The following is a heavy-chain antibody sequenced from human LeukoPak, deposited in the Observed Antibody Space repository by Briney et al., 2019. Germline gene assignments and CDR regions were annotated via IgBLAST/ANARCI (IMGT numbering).Heavy chain of an antibody. Sequence: GGSLRLSCAASGFTFSSYSMNWVRQAPGKGLEWVSSISSSSTYIYYADSVKGRFTISRDNAKNSLYPQMNSLRAEDTAVYYCATSTLSHFDYWGQGTLVTVSS. V-gene: IGHV3-21*01. D-gene: IGHD5/OR15-5a*01. CDR3: ATSTLSHFDY. J-gene: IGHJ4*02. CDR2: ISSSSTYI. CDR1: GFTFSSYS.